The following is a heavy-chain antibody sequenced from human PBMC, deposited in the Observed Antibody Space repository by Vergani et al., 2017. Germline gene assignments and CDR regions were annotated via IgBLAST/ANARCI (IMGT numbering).Heavy chain of an antibody. CDR3: ARDMRRVEPPSGGGSRRAAAGL. Sequence: QVQLVESGGGVVQPGRSLRLSCAASGFTFSSYGMHWVRQAPGKGLEWVAVIWYDGSNKYYADSVKGRFTISRDNSKNRLYLQMNRLRAEDTAVYYCARDMRRVEPPSGGGSRRAAAGLWGQGTLVTVSS. CDR2: IWYDGSNK. V-gene: IGHV3-33*01. J-gene: IGHJ4*02. D-gene: IGHD6-13*01. CDR1: GFTFSSYG.